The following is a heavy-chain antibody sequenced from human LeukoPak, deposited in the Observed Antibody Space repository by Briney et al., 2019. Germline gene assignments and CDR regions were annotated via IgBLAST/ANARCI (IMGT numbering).Heavy chain of an antibody. V-gene: IGHV3-74*01. CDR2: INSDGSST. Sequence: GGSLRLSCAASGFTFSSYWMHWVRQAPGKGLVWVSRINSDGSSTSYADSVKGRLTISRDNAKNTLYLQMNSLRAEDTAVYYCVKGYCSSTSCEGVVFDIWGQGTMVTVSS. CDR1: GFTFSSYW. CDR3: VKGYCSSTSCEGVVFDI. D-gene: IGHD2-2*01. J-gene: IGHJ3*02.